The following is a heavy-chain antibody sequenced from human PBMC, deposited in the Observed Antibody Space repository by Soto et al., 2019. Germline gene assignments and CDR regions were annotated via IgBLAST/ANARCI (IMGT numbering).Heavy chain of an antibody. CDR3: ARENEGDYRWDIDY. CDR2: ISNDGSNK. J-gene: IGHJ4*02. CDR1: GFTFRNNI. D-gene: IGHD4-17*01. V-gene: IGHV3-30-3*01. Sequence: QVQLVESGGGVVRPGRSLRLSCAASGFTFRNNIMHWVRQAPGKGLEWVALISNDGSNKYYADSVKGRFTISRDNSKNTLSLQMNSLRTEDTAVYYCARENEGDYRWDIDYWGQGTLVTVSS.